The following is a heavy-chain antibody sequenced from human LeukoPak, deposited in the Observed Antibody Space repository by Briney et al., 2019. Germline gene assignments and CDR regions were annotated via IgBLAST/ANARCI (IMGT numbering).Heavy chain of an antibody. D-gene: IGHD4-23*01. J-gene: IGHJ4*02. CDR2: IYPDDSAT. V-gene: IGHV5-51*01. CDR1: GYRFTSYW. Sequence: GESLKISCKGSGYRFTSYWIGWVRQMPGKGPEWMGIIYPDDSATTYSPSFQGQVTILADKSISAAYLQWSSLKASDTAIYYCARRGSGNSHVGDYWGQGTLVTVSS. CDR3: ARRGSGNSHVGDY.